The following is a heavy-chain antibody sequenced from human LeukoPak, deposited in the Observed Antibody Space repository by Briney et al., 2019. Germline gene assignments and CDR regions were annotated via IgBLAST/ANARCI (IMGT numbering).Heavy chain of an antibody. Sequence: GGSLRLSCAASGFTFSSYWMSWVRQVPGKGPVWVSRINGDGSSTNYADSVKGRFTISRDNAKNTLYLQMNSLRAEDTAVYYCARRAAEGGFYGSWGQGTLVTVSS. CDR3: ARRAAEGGFYGS. J-gene: IGHJ5*02. CDR2: INGDGSST. D-gene: IGHD6-13*01. V-gene: IGHV3-74*01. CDR1: GFTFSSYW.